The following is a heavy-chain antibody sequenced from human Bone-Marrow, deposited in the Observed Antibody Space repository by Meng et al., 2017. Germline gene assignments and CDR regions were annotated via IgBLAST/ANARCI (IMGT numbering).Heavy chain of an antibody. CDR1: GFTFSSYA. Sequence: GESLKISCAASGFTFSSYAMHWVRQAPGKGLEYVSAISSNGGSTYYANSVKGRFTISRDNSKNTLYLQMGSLRAEDMAVYYCARDLVPGIFDYWGQGTLVTVSS. J-gene: IGHJ4*02. CDR3: ARDLVPGIFDY. V-gene: IGHV3-64*01. D-gene: IGHD1-26*01. CDR2: ISSNGGST.